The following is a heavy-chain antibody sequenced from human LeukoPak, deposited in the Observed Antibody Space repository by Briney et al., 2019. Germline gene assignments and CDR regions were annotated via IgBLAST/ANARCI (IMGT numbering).Heavy chain of an antibody. CDR1: GFTFDDYA. D-gene: IGHD2-8*01. CDR2: ISWNSGSI. CDR3: AKDIGYCTNGVCYYYYGMDV. J-gene: IGHJ6*02. Sequence: GGSLRLFCAASGFTFDDYAMHWVRQAPGKGLEWVSGISWNSGSIGYADSVKGRFTISRDNAKNSLYLQMNSLRAEDTALYYCAKDIGYCTNGVCYYYYGMDVWGQGTTVTVSS. V-gene: IGHV3-9*01.